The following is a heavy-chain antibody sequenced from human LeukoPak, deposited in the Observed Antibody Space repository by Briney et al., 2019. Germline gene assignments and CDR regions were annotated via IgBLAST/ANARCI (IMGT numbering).Heavy chain of an antibody. CDR1: GGSISSLY. V-gene: IGHV3-53*01. J-gene: IGHJ4*02. CDR2: IYSGGST. Sequence: PSETLSLTCSVSGGSISSLYWSWVRQAPGKGLEWVSVIYSGGSTYYADSVKGRFTISRDSSKNTLYLQMNSLRAEDTAVYYCARDQFAFGLFDYWGQGTLVTVSS. D-gene: IGHD3/OR15-3a*01. CDR3: ARDQFAFGLFDY.